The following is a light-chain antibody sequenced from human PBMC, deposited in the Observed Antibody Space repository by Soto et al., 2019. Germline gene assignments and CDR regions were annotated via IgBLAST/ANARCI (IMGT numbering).Light chain of an antibody. CDR3: QQYSNWPPIT. CDR2: DTS. J-gene: IGKJ5*01. V-gene: IGKV3-15*01. Sequence: ETVMTQSPGTLSVSLGERATLCCMASQSVSIHLAWYQQKPGQAPRLLIYDTSTRATGIPARFSGSGSGTEFTLTISSLQSEDFAVYYCQQYSNWPPITFGQGTRLEI. CDR1: QSVSIH.